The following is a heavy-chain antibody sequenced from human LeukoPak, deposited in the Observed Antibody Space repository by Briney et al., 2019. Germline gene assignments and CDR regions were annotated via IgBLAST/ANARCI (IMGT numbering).Heavy chain of an antibody. CDR3: AKDHQPLFYDILTGVTFDY. V-gene: IGHV3-23*01. D-gene: IGHD3-9*01. Sequence: GGSLRLSCAASGFTFSSYAMSWVRQAPGKGLEWVSAISGSGGSTYYADSVKGRFTISRDNSKNTLYLQMNSLRAEDTAVYYCAKDHQPLFYDILTGVTFDYWGQGTLVTVSS. J-gene: IGHJ4*02. CDR1: GFTFSSYA. CDR2: ISGSGGST.